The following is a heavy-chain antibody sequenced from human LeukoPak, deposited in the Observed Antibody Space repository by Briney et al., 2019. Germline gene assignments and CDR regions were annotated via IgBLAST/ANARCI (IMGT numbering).Heavy chain of an antibody. CDR1: GGSISSSSYY. J-gene: IGHJ4*02. CDR3: ARANYAYGDY. D-gene: IGHD2-2*01. V-gene: IGHV4-39*01. Sequence: PSETLSLTCTVSGGSISSSSYYWGWIRQPPGKGLEWIGSIYYSGSTYYNPSLKSRVTISVDTSKNQFSLKLSSVAAADTAVYYCARANYAYGDYWGQGTLVTVSS. CDR2: IYYSGST.